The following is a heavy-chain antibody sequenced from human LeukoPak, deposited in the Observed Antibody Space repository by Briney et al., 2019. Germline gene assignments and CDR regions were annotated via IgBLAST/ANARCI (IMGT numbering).Heavy chain of an antibody. Sequence: GGSLRLSCAASGFTVSSNYMSWVRQAPGKGLEWVSVIYSGGSTYYADSVKGRFTISRDNSKNTLYLQLNSLRADDTAVYYCAKARGLRIVGAHIDYWGQGALVTVSS. V-gene: IGHV3-53*01. CDR2: IYSGGST. J-gene: IGHJ4*02. CDR1: GFTVSSNY. CDR3: AKARGLRIVGAHIDY. D-gene: IGHD1-26*01.